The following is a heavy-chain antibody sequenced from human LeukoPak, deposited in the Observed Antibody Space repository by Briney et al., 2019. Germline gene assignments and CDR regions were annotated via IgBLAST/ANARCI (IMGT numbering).Heavy chain of an antibody. Sequence: GGSLRLSCAVSGFSFSDDYMSCIRQAPGQGLEWVSYISSSSSYTNYADSVKGRFTISRDNAKNSLYLQMKSLRAEDTAVYYCARSRGVGPGAYFDYWGQGTPVTVSS. J-gene: IGHJ4*02. D-gene: IGHD1-26*01. CDR2: ISSSSSYT. CDR1: GFSFSDDY. CDR3: ARSRGVGPGAYFDY. V-gene: IGHV3-11*03.